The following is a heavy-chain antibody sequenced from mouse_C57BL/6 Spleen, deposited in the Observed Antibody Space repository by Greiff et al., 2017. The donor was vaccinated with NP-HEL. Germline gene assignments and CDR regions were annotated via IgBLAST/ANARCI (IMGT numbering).Heavy chain of an antibody. V-gene: IGHV1-53*01. J-gene: IGHJ1*03. CDR2: INPSHGGT. D-gene: IGHD1-1*01. CDR1: GYTFTSYW. CDR3: ARRKTTVSRGDWYFEV. Sequence: QVQLQQPGTELVKPGASVKLSCKASGYTFTSYWMHWVKQRPGQGLEWIGNINPSHGGTNYNEKFKSKATLTVDKSSSTAYMPLSSLTSEDSAVYYGARRKTTVSRGDWYFEVWGTGTTVTVAS.